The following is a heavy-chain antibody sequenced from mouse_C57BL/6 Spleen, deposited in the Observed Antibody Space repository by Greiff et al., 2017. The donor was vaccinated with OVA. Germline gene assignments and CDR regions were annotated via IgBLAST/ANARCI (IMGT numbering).Heavy chain of an antibody. CDR1: GYTFTSYW. CDR2: IDPSDSYT. CDR3: ARGYGSSSYWYFDV. Sequence: QVQLQQPGAELVRPGTSVKLSCKASGYTFTSYWMHWVKQRPGQGLEWIGVIDPSDSYTNYNQKFKGKATLTVDTSSSTAYMQLSSLTSEDSAVYYCARGYGSSSYWYFDVWGTGTTVTVSS. V-gene: IGHV1-59*01. D-gene: IGHD1-1*01. J-gene: IGHJ1*03.